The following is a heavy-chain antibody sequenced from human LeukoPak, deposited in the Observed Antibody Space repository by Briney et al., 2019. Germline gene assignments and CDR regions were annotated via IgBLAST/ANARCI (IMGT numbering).Heavy chain of an antibody. Sequence: GRSLRLSCAASGFTFSSYGMHWVRQAPGKGLEWVAVISYDGSNKYYADSVKGRFTISRDNSKNTLYLQMNSLRAEDTAVYYCAKDGRDYGDYVDYWGQATLVTVSS. J-gene: IGHJ4*02. CDR3: AKDGRDYGDYVDY. V-gene: IGHV3-30*18. CDR2: ISYDGSNK. D-gene: IGHD4-17*01. CDR1: GFTFSSYG.